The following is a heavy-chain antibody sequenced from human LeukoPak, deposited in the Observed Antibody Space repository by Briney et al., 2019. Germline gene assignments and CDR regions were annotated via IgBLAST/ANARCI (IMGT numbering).Heavy chain of an antibody. Sequence: GGSLRLSCAASGFTFSDYNMNWVRQAPGKGLEWVSSIGTSSSYVYYADSVKGRFTISRDNAKNSLYLQMNSLSAEDTAIYYCARDPSPNFSPWGQGTLVTVS. CDR1: GFTFSDYN. D-gene: IGHD2/OR15-2a*01. CDR2: IGTSSSYV. V-gene: IGHV3-21*01. CDR3: ARDPSPNFSP. J-gene: IGHJ4*02.